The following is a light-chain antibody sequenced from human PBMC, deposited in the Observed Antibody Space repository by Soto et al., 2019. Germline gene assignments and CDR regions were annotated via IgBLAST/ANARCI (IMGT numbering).Light chain of an antibody. Sequence: DIQMTQSPSSLSASVGDRVTITCRASQGIIDYLAWYQQQPGKAPKLLIYAASTLQSGVPSRFSGSGAGTDFTLTISSLQTEDVATYYCQKYNSATRTFGQGTKVEIK. CDR1: QGIIDY. V-gene: IGKV1-27*01. J-gene: IGKJ1*01. CDR2: AAS. CDR3: QKYNSATRT.